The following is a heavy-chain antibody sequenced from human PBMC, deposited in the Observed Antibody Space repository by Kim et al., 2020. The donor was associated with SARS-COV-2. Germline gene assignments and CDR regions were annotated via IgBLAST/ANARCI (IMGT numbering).Heavy chain of an antibody. V-gene: IGHV1-46*01. CDR3: ARDGRYCSGTSCYFDY. J-gene: IGHJ4*02. Sequence: KFQGRVTMTRDTSTSTVYMELSSLRSEDTAVYYCARDGRYCSGTSCYFDYWGQGTLVTVSS. D-gene: IGHD2-15*01.